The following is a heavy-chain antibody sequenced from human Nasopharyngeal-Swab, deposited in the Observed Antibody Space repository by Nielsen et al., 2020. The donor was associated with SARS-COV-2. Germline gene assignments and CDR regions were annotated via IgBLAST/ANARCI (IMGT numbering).Heavy chain of an antibody. J-gene: IGHJ5*02. CDR1: GGSISSYY. CDR3: AREGYSYGNNWFDP. V-gene: IGHV4-59*12. D-gene: IGHD5-18*01. CDR2: IYYSGST. Sequence: SETLSLTCTVSGGSISSYYWSWIRQPPGKGLEWIGYIYYSGSTNYNPSLKSRVTISVDTSKNQFSLKLSSVTAADTAVYYCAREGYSYGNNWFDPWGQGTLVTVSS.